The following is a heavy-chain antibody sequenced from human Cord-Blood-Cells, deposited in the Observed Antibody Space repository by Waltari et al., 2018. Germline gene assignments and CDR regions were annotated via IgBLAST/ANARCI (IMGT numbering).Heavy chain of an antibody. J-gene: IGHJ4*02. D-gene: IGHD7-27*01. CDR1: GFTFSSYS. Sequence: EVQLVESGGGLVKPGGSLRLSCAASGFTFSSYSMNWFRQAPGKGLEWVSSISSSSSYIYYADSVEGRFTISRDNAKNSLYLQMNSLRAEDTAVYYCARKNWGSSQCFDYWGQGTLVTVSS. CDR2: ISSSSSYI. CDR3: ARKNWGSSQCFDY. V-gene: IGHV3-21*01.